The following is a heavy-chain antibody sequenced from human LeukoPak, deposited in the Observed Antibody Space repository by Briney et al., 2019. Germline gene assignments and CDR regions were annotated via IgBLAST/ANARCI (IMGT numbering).Heavy chain of an antibody. CDR3: ARYGAKVGYFDY. J-gene: IGHJ4*02. CDR1: GFTFNRYW. D-gene: IGHD4-17*01. CDR2: ILNDGGST. V-gene: IGHV3-74*01. Sequence: GGSLRLSCAASGFTFNRYWRHWVRQAPGEGPVWVAHILNDGGSTSYADSVKGRFTISRDNAKNTLSLQMNSLRAEDTAVYYCARYGAKVGYFDYWGQGTLVTVSS.